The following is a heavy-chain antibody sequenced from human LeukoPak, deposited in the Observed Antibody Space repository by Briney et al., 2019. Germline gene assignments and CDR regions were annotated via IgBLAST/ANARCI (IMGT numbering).Heavy chain of an antibody. CDR1: GGSISSSNW. V-gene: IGHV4-4*02. CDR3: ARHGDIAAAGYYFHH. D-gene: IGHD6-13*01. CDR2: IYHSGST. Sequence: SETLSLTCAVSGGSISSSNWWSWVRQPPGKGLEWIGEIYHSGSTNYNPSLKSRVTISVDKSKNQFSLKLSSVTAADTAVYYCARHGDIAAAGYYFHHWGQGTLVTVSS. J-gene: IGHJ1*01.